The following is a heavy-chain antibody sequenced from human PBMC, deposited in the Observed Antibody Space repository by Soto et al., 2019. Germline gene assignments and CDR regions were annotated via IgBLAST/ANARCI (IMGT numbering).Heavy chain of an antibody. CDR1: GYIFTSYV. CDR2: INAGNGNT. CDR3: ARSAPPIDY. V-gene: IGHV1-3*01. Sequence: QVQLVQSGAEVKKPGASVKVSCKASGYIFTSYVMEWVRQAPGQRLEWMGWINAGNGNTKYSQKFQGRVTITRDTSANQAYMELSSLRSEDTAVYYCARSAPPIDYWGQGTLVTVSS. J-gene: IGHJ4*02.